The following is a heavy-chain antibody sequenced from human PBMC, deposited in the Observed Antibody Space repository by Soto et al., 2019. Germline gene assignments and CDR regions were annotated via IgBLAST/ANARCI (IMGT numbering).Heavy chain of an antibody. J-gene: IGHJ2*01. CDR3: ARSGIAVHWYFDL. CDR2: IYYSGYT. V-gene: IGHV4-39*01. Sequence: SETLSLTCTVSGGPISSSSYYWGWIRQPPGKGLEWIGSIYYSGYTYYNPSLKSRVTISVDTSKDQFSLKLSSVTAVDTAVYYCARSGIAVHWYFDLWGRGTLVTVPQ. CDR1: GGPISSSSYY. D-gene: IGHD6-19*01.